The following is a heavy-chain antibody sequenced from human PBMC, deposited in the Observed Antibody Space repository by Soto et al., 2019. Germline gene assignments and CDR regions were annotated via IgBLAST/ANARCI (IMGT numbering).Heavy chain of an antibody. J-gene: IGHJ6*02. CDR1: GGSFSGYY. CDR2: INHSGST. D-gene: IGHD1-20*01. V-gene: IGHV4-34*01. CDR3: ARGHNWNDGRYYYYYGMYG. Sequence: PSEPVSLSCAVHGGSFSGYYWSWIRQPPGKGLEWIGEINHSGSTNYNPSLKSRVTISVDTSKNQFSLKLSSVTAADTAVYYCARGHNWNDGRYYYYYGMYGRGQRATVTV.